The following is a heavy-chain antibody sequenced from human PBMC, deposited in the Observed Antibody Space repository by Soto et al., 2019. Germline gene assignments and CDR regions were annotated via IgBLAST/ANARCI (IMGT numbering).Heavy chain of an antibody. CDR2: ISAYNGNT. Sequence: ASVRVSCKASGYTFTSYGMGWVRQAPGQGLEWMGWISAYNGNTNYAQKLQGRVTMTTDTSTSTAYMELRSLRSDDTAVYYCAREGEFAEWSVYYYYGMDVWGQGTTVTVSS. J-gene: IGHJ6*02. CDR3: AREGEFAEWSVYYYYGMDV. D-gene: IGHD3-10*01. CDR1: GYTFTSYG. V-gene: IGHV1-18*01.